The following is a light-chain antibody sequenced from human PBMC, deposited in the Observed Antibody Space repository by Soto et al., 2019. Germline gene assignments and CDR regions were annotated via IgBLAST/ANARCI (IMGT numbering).Light chain of an antibody. CDR3: SSYTSSSTPFWV. Sequence: QSALTQPASVSGSPGQSITISCTGTSSDVGGYNYVSWYQQHPGKAPKLMIYDVSNRPSGVSNRFSGSKSGNTASLTIAGLQAEDEADYSCSSYTSSSTPFWVFGGGTQLTVL. CDR1: SSDVGGYNY. J-gene: IGLJ3*02. CDR2: DVS. V-gene: IGLV2-14*01.